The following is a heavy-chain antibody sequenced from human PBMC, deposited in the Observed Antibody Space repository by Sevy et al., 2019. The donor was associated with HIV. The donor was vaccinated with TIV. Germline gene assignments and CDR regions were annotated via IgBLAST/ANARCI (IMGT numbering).Heavy chain of an antibody. D-gene: IGHD3-10*01. J-gene: IGHJ4*02. CDR1: GGSISSSNYY. Sequence: SETLSLTCTVSGGSISSSNYYWGWISQPPGKRLEWIASIYYSGTTYYNPSLKSRLTISVDTSKNRFSLNLSSVTAADTAVYYCARLYYSSWRCFDYWGQGTLVTVSS. V-gene: IGHV4-39*01. CDR2: IYYSGTT. CDR3: ARLYYSSWRCFDY.